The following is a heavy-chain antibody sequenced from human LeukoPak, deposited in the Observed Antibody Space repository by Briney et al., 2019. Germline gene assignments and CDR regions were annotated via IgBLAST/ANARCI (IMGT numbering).Heavy chain of an antibody. D-gene: IGHD3-10*01. V-gene: IGHV3-48*03. Sequence: GGSLRLSCAASGFTFSSYEMNWVRQAPGKGLEWVSYISSSGSTIYYADSVKGRFTISRDNAKNSLYLQMNSLRAEDTAVYYCARDQPLGSSGSYYSPWRTRARNWFDPWGQGTLVTVSS. CDR1: GFTFSSYE. J-gene: IGHJ5*02. CDR2: ISSSGSTI. CDR3: ARDQPLGSSGSYYSPWRTRARNWFDP.